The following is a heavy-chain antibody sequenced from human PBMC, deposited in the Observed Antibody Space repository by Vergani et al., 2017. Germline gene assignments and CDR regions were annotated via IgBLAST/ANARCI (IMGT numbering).Heavy chain of an antibody. V-gene: IGHV4-38-2*01. CDR1: GYSISSGYY. J-gene: IGHJ4*02. Sequence: QVQLQESGPGLVKPSETLSLTCAVSGYSISSGYYWGWIRQPPGKGLEWIGSIYHSGSTYYNPSLKSRVTISVDTSKNQFSLKLSSVTAADTAVYYCARGRGKKMRELLPSGFDYWGQGTLVTVSS. CDR3: ARGRGKKMRELLPSGFDY. CDR2: IYHSGST. D-gene: IGHD1-26*01.